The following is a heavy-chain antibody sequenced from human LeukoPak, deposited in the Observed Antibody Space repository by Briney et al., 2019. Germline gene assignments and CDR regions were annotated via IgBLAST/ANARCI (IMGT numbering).Heavy chain of an antibody. Sequence: PSETLSLTCAVYGGSFSGYYWSWIRQPPGKGLEWIGEINHSGSTNYNPSLKSRVTISVDTSKNQFSLKLSSVTAADTAVYYCAKHQWGELWSGFDYWGQGTLVTVSS. V-gene: IGHV4-34*01. J-gene: IGHJ4*02. CDR1: GGSFSGYY. CDR2: INHSGST. CDR3: AKHQWGELWSGFDY. D-gene: IGHD3-3*01.